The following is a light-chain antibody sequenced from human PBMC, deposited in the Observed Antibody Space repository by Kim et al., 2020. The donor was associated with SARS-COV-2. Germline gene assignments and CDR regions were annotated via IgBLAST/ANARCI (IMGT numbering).Light chain of an antibody. CDR1: RSVSSH. CDR3: QHYVNWPLT. V-gene: IGKV3-15*01. CDR2: AAS. J-gene: IGKJ4*01. Sequence: EIGMTQSPATLSVSPGERATLSCRASRSVSSHLAWYQQKPGQGPRLLIYAASTSATGVPDRFSGSGSGTDFTLTISSLHSEDFAVYYCQHYVNWPLTFGGGTKVDIK.